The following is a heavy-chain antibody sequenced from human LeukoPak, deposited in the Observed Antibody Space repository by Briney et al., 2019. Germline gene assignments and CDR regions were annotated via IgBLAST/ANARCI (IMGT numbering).Heavy chain of an antibody. J-gene: IGHJ3*02. CDR3: PRGYLYGCNSGVAFDI. CDR2: INHSGST. Sequence: PSETLSLTCAVYGGSFSGYYWSWIRQPPVKGLEWIGEINHSGSTNYNPSLKSRVTISVDTSKNQFSLKLSSVTAADTAVYYCPRGYLYGCNSGVAFDIWGQGTMVTVSS. CDR1: GGSFSGYY. D-gene: IGHD4-23*01. V-gene: IGHV4-34*01.